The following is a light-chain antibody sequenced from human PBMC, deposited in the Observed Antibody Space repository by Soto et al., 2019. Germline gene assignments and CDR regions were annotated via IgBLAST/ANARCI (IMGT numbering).Light chain of an antibody. CDR1: QSISSA. V-gene: IGKV3-11*01. Sequence: EIVLTQSPATLSLSQGDRAILSCRASQSISSALAWYQQKPGQAPRLLIYDASDSATAIPARFSGSRSETDITLTISSLEPEDFAVYYCQQRSDWLTFGEGTRVEIK. CDR3: QQRSDWLT. CDR2: DAS. J-gene: IGKJ4*01.